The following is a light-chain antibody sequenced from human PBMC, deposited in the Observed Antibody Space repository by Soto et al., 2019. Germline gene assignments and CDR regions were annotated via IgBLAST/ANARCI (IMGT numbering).Light chain of an antibody. J-gene: IGKJ1*01. V-gene: IGKV3-20*01. CDR2: GSS. CDR1: QSVSSSY. CDR3: EQYVRSPRT. Sequence: EIVLTQSPGTLSLSPGERDTLFCRSSQSVSSSYLAWYQQKPGQAPRLLIFGSSSRVTGIPDRFSVSGSGTDFTLTISTLEPEDFAVYYCEQYVRSPRTFGQGTKVDIK.